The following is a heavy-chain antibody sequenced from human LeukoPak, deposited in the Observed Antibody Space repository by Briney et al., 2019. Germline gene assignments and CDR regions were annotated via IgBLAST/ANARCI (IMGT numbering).Heavy chain of an antibody. Sequence: SETLSLTCAVYGGSFSGYYWSWIRQPPGKGLEWIGEINHSGSTNYNPSLKSRVTISVDTSKNQFSLKLSSVTAADTAVYYCARVLGNRNQDYWGQGTLVTVSS. CDR1: GGSFSGYY. D-gene: IGHD1-14*01. J-gene: IGHJ4*02. V-gene: IGHV4-34*01. CDR2: INHSGST. CDR3: ARVLGNRNQDY.